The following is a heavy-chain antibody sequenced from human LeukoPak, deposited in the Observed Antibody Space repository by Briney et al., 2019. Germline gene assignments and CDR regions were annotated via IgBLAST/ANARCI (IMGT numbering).Heavy chain of an antibody. CDR3: AKTSSDFWSGYYFDY. J-gene: IGHJ4*02. D-gene: IGHD3-3*01. CDR2: IIPIFGTA. CDR1: GGTFSSYA. Sequence: SVKVSCKASGGTFSSYAISWVRQAPGQGLEWMGGIIPIFGTANYAQKFQGRVTITADESTSTAYMELSSLRSEDTAVYYCAKTSSDFWSGYYFDYWGQGTLVTVSS. V-gene: IGHV1-69*13.